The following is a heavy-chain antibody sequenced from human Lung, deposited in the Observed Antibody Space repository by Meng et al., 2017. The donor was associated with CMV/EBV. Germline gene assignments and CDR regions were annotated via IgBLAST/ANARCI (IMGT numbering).Heavy chain of an antibody. CDR3: ARSRSFDY. V-gene: IGHV3-21*01. CDR2: ISSSSSEI. J-gene: IGHJ4*02. CDR1: GFTFSSSS. Sequence: GGSXRLSCVASGFTFSSSSMNWVRQAPGKGLEWVSGISSSSSEIHYADSVKGRFTISRDNAKNSLYLQMNSLRAEDTAVYYCARSRSFDYWGQGTVVTVSS.